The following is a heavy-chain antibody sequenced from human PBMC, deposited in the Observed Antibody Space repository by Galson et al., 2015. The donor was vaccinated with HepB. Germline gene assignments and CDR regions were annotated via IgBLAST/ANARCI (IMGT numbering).Heavy chain of an antibody. CDR2: IIPIFGTA. CDR3: ARGQQPVHYYYYMDV. Sequence: SVKVSCKASGGTFSSYAISWVRQAPGQGLEWMGGIIPIFGTANYAQKFQGRVTITADESTSTAYMELSSLRSEDTAVYYCARGQQPVHYYYYMDVWGKGTTVTVSS. V-gene: IGHV1-69*13. J-gene: IGHJ6*03. CDR1: GGTFSSYA. D-gene: IGHD6-13*01.